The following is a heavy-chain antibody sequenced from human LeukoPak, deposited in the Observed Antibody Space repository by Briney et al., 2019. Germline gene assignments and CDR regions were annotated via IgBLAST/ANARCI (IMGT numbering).Heavy chain of an antibody. Sequence: SETLSLTCTVSGFSITSYYWSWIRQPPGKGLEWIGLIHYSGSTTYNPSLKSRVTISVDTSKHQFSLQLRSVTAADTALYYCARDIREVGATHYFDYWGQGTLVTVTS. V-gene: IGHV4-59*01. CDR1: GFSITSYY. CDR3: ARDIREVGATHYFDY. CDR2: IHYSGST. D-gene: IGHD1-26*01. J-gene: IGHJ4*02.